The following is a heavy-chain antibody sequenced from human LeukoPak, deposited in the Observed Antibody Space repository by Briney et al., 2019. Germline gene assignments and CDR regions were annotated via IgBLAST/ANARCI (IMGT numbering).Heavy chain of an antibody. CDR2: TSSDLNVK. CDR1: GFTFRNYV. CDR3: ARKGYYGSGSPPSFYFDS. V-gene: IGHV3-30-3*01. J-gene: IGHJ4*02. D-gene: IGHD3-10*01. Sequence: GGSLRLSCAASGFTFRNYVIHWVRQAPGKGLEWVAVTSSDLNVKLYADSVKGRFTISRDKSRSTLYLQMNSLRPEDTAIYYCARKGYYGSGSPPSFYFDSGGRGPLVTVS.